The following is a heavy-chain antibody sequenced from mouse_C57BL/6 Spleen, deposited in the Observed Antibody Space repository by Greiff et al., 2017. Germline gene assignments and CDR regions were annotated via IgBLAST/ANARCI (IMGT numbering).Heavy chain of an antibody. Sequence: VKLQESGAELVKPGASVKISCKASGYAFSSYWMNWVKQRPGKGLEWIGQIYPGDGDTNYNGKFKGKATLTADKSSSTAYMQLSSLTSEDSAVYFCARGGFYYGSRGAMDYWGQGTSVTVSS. D-gene: IGHD1-1*01. V-gene: IGHV1-80*01. CDR3: ARGGFYYGSRGAMDY. CDR2: IYPGDGDT. CDR1: GYAFSSYW. J-gene: IGHJ4*01.